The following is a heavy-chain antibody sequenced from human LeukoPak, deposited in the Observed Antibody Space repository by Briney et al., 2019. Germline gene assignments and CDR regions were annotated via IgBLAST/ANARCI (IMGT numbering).Heavy chain of an antibody. J-gene: IGHJ4*02. V-gene: IGHV4-34*01. CDR1: GGSFSGYY. CDR3: ARLSPVTTSFDS. D-gene: IGHD4-17*01. Sequence: SETLSLTCAVYGGSFSGYYWSWIRQPPGKGLEWIGEMNHSGSTNYNPSLKSRVTISVDTSKNQFSLKLSSVTAADTAVYYCARLSPVTTSFDSWGQGTLVTVSS. CDR2: MNHSGST.